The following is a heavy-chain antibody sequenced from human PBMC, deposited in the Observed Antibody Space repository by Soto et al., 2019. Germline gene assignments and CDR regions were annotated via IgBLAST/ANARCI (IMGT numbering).Heavy chain of an antibody. CDR1: GFTFSHHS. D-gene: IGHD3-10*01. CDR2: INSDTGYT. Sequence: VASVKVSCKASGFTFSHHSIHWVRQAPGQRLEWMGWINSDTGYTKYSQNFQARLTITWDSSAKTAYMELSSLQSEDTAVYYCVRGKEAGVWFDPWGQGTLVTVSS. J-gene: IGHJ5*02. CDR3: VRGKEAGVWFDP. V-gene: IGHV1-3*04.